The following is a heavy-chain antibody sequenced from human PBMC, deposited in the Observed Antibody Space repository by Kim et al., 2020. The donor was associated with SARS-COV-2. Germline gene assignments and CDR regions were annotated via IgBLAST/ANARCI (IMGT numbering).Heavy chain of an antibody. J-gene: IGHJ6*02. CDR1: GFTFSDYW. Sequence: GGSLRLSCAASGFTFSDYWMHWVRQAPGEGLVWVAHINSDGSNANYAASLRARFTMSRDNAKNTLYLEMGSLRAEDTAVYYCARDVYYYDSGTRALDVWGQGTTVTVSS. CDR3: ARDVYYYDSGTRALDV. D-gene: IGHD3-10*01. CDR2: INSDGSNA. V-gene: IGHV3-74*01.